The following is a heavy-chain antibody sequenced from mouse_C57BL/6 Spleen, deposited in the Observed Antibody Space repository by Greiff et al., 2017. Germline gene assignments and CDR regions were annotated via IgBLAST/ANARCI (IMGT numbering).Heavy chain of an antibody. CDR2: INPNNGGT. CDR3: AGYYYGTPYFDY. CDR1: GYTFTDYN. Sequence: VQLQQSGPELVKPGASVKMSCKASGYTFTDYNMHWVKQSHGKSLEWIGYINPNNGGTSYNQKFKGKATLTVNKSSSTAYMELRSLTSEDSAVYYCAGYYYGTPYFDYWGQGTTLTVSS. V-gene: IGHV1-22*01. J-gene: IGHJ2*01. D-gene: IGHD1-1*01.